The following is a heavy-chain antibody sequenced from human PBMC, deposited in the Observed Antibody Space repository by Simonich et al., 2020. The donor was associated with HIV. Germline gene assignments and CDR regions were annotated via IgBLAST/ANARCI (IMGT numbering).Heavy chain of an antibody. CDR3: ARLTAGGLGEYFQH. V-gene: IGHV4-34*01. D-gene: IGHD6-13*01. CDR1: GGSLSGYY. J-gene: IGHJ1*01. CDR2: INHSGTT. Sequence: QVQLQQWGAVLLKPSETLSLTCAVYGGSLSGYYWSWIPQPPGKGLEWIGEINHSGTTNYNPSLKSRVTISGDTSKNQFSLKLSSVTAADTAVYYCARLTAGGLGEYFQHWGQGTLVTVSS.